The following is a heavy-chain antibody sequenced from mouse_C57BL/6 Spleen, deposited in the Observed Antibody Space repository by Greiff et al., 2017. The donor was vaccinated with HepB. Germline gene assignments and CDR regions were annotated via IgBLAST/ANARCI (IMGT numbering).Heavy chain of an antibody. Sequence: DVMLVESGGGLVKPGGSLKLSCAASGFTFSSYTMSWVRQTPEKRLEWVATISGGGGNTYYPDSVKGRFTISRDNAKNTLYLQMSSLRSEDTALYYCARQRGDYAMDYWGQGTSVTVSS. V-gene: IGHV5-9*01. CDR1: GFTFSSYT. CDR3: ARQRGDYAMDY. CDR2: ISGGGGNT. J-gene: IGHJ4*01.